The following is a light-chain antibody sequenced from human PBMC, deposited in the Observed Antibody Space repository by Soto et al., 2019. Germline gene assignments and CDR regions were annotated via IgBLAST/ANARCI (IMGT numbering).Light chain of an antibody. Sequence: IQMTQSPSTLSASVGDRVTITCRASHHIDAWLAWYQQKPGKAPKVLIYKASILESGVPSRFRGSGSGTEFTLTISSLQPGDSATYYCQQHSNYPLTFGGGTKVEIK. V-gene: IGKV1-5*03. CDR1: HHIDAW. CDR3: QQHSNYPLT. CDR2: KAS. J-gene: IGKJ4*01.